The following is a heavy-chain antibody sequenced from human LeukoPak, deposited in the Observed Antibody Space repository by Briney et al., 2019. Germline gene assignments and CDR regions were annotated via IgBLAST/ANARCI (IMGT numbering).Heavy chain of an antibody. Sequence: GGSLRLSSAASGFTFSSYAMHWVRQAPGKGLEWVAVISYDGSNKYYADSVKGRFTISRDNSKNTLYLQMNSLRAEDTAVYYCARRYDILTGYSQIQYYFDYWGQGTLVTVSS. V-gene: IGHV3-30-3*01. J-gene: IGHJ4*02. D-gene: IGHD3-9*01. CDR3: ARRYDILTGYSQIQYYFDY. CDR1: GFTFSSYA. CDR2: ISYDGSNK.